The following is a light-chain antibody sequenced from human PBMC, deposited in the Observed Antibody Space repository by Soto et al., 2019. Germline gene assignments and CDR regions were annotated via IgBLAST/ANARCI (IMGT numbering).Light chain of an antibody. V-gene: IGKV1-5*03. Sequence: DIEMTQSPSTLSASVGDRVTITCRASQSISRWLAWYQQKPGKTPKLLIYKTSSLDSGVPSRFHGSVSGTELSLTISRLQHGDFGTDYCQPYVSRAFGQGTKVEI. J-gene: IGKJ1*01. CDR1: QSISRW. CDR2: KTS. CDR3: QPYVSRA.